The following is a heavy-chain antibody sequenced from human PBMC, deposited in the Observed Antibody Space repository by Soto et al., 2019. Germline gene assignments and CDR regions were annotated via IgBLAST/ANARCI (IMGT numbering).Heavy chain of an antibody. J-gene: IGHJ6*02. D-gene: IGHD3-3*01. CDR1: GYTFTSYG. CDR2: ISAYNGNT. V-gene: IGHV1-18*04. CDR3: ARGEYFWGGYFAYGMDV. Sequence: ASVKVSCKASGYTFTSYGISWVRQAPGQGLEWMGWISAYNGNTNYAQKLQGRVTMTTDTSTSTAYMELRSLRSDDTAVYYCARGEYFWGGYFAYGMDVWGQGTTVTVSS.